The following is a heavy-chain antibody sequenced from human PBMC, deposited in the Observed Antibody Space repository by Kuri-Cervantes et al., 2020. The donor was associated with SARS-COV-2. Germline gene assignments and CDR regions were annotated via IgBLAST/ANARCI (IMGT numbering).Heavy chain of an antibody. J-gene: IGHJ3*02. V-gene: IGHV4-59*01. CDR3: ARDWAARVQLWQQNDAFDI. CDR2: IYYSGST. CDR1: GGSISSYY. Sequence: GSLRLSCTVSGGSISSYYWSWIRQPPGKGLEWIGYIYYSGSTNYNPSLKSRITISVDTSKNQFSLNLTSVTAADTAVYYCARDWAARVQLWQQNDAFDIWGQGTMVTVSS. D-gene: IGHD5-18*01.